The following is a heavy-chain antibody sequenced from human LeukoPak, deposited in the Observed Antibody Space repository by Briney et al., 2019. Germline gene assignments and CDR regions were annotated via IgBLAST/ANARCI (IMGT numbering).Heavy chain of an antibody. CDR2: IYYSGST. D-gene: IGHD6-19*01. CDR3: ARDTHSGWYFDY. V-gene: IGHV4-59*01. J-gene: IGHJ4*02. CDR1: GGSISSYY. Sequence: SETLSLTCTVSGGSISSYYWSWIRQPPGKGLEWIGYIYYSGSTNYNPSLKSRVTISVDTSKNQFSLKLSSVTAADTAVYYCARDTHSGWYFDYWGQGTLVTVSS.